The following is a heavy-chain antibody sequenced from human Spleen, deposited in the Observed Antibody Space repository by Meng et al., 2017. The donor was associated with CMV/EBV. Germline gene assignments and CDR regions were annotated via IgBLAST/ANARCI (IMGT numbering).Heavy chain of an antibody. V-gene: IGHV4-4*07. J-gene: IGHJ4*02. CDR2: IYTSGST. CDR3: ARWGYSGYDLEDY. Sequence: QVQLQESGPGLVKPSGPLSLPCTASGGSISSYYWSWIRQPAGKGLEWIGRIYTSGSTNYNPSLKSRVTMSVDTSKNQFSLKLSSVTAADTAVYYCARWGYSGYDLEDYWGQGTLVTVSS. D-gene: IGHD5-12*01. CDR1: GGSISSYY.